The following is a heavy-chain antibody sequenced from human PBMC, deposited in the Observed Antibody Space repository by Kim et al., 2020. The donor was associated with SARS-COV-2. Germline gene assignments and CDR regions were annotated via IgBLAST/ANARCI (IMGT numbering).Heavy chain of an antibody. D-gene: IGHD6-19*01. Sequence: GGSLRLSCAASGFTFSSYSMNWVRQAPGKGLEWVSSISSSSSYIYYADSVKGRFTISRDNAKNSLYLQMNSLRAEDTAVYYCARDFTGLGWVNYYGMDVWGQGTTVTVSS. CDR1: GFTFSSYS. CDR3: ARDFTGLGWVNYYGMDV. J-gene: IGHJ6*02. CDR2: ISSSSSYI. V-gene: IGHV3-21*01.